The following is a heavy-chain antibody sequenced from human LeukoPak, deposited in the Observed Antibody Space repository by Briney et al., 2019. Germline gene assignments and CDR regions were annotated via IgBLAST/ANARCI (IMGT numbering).Heavy chain of an antibody. J-gene: IGHJ4*02. Sequence: ASVKVSCKASGYTFTSYDMHWVRQAPGQGLEWMGIINPSGGSTSYAQKFQGWVTMTRDTSISTAYMELSRLRSDDTAVYYCARGGGDGYNSSSIDYWGQGTLVTVSS. CDR3: ARGGGDGYNSSSIDY. CDR2: INPSGGST. D-gene: IGHD5-24*01. CDR1: GYTFTSYD. V-gene: IGHV1-46*01.